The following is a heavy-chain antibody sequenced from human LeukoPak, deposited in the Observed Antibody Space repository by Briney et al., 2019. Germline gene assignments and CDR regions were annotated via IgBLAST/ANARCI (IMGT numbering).Heavy chain of an antibody. CDR3: ARVGRGGMATPTFDS. V-gene: IGHV4-39*01. Sequence: KPSETLSLTCTVSGGSISDSGYYWGWIRQPPGKGLDFIGTIYDSGNSYYSPSLKSRVTISIDTSKNQFSLKLTSVTAADTAIYYCARVGRGGMATPTFDSWGQGTLVTVSS. CDR2: IYDSGNS. CDR1: GGSISDSGYY. D-gene: IGHD5-24*01. J-gene: IGHJ4*02.